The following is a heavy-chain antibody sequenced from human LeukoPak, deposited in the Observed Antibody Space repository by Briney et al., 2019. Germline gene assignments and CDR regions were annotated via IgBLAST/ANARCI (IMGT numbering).Heavy chain of an antibody. D-gene: IGHD1-26*01. CDR2: INWNGGST. Sequence: GGSLRLSCAASGFTFDDYAMTWVRQAPGKGLEWVSGINWNGGSTGNADSVKGRFTISRDNAKNSLYLQMNSLSAEDTALYYCARGANSGSYRSDYWGQGTLVTVSS. CDR3: ARGANSGSYRSDY. V-gene: IGHV3-20*04. J-gene: IGHJ4*02. CDR1: GFTFDDYA.